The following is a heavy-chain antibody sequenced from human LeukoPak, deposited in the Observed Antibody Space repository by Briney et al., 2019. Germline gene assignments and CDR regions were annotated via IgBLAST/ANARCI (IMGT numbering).Heavy chain of an antibody. J-gene: IGHJ6*02. D-gene: IGHD2-2*01. CDR3: ARDPIVVVPAAGLNNYYYYYGMDV. CDR1: GDSISNYY. CDR2: IYSGGST. Sequence: PSETLSLTCTVSGDSISNYYWSWIRQSPGTGLEWIGYIYSGGSTNYNPSLESRVTISVDTSKNQFSLKLSSVTAADTAVYYCARDPIVVVPAAGLNNYYYYYGMDVWGQGTTVTVSS. V-gene: IGHV4-59*12.